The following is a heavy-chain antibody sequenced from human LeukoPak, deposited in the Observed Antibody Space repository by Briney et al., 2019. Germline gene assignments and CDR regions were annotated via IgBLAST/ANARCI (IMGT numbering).Heavy chain of an antibody. V-gene: IGHV4-39*07. D-gene: IGHD4-23*01. CDR3: ARDYLGGNPDAFDI. CDR2: IHPSGRL. J-gene: IGHJ3*02. CDR1: GASFSSGDQY. Sequence: PSETLSLTCTVSGASFSSGDQYWNWIRQSPGKGLEWIGSIHPSGRLYNNPSLESRVTISVDTSKNQFSLKLSSVTAADTAVYYCARDYLGGNPDAFDIWGQGTMVTVSS.